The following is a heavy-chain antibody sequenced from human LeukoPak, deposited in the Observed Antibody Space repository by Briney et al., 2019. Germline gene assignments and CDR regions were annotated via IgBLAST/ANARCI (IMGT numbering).Heavy chain of an antibody. CDR3: ARGPPRPTYYYDSSGPNWFDP. Sequence: PGGSLRLSCAASGFTFSSYWMHWVRQAPGKGLVWVSRINSDGSSTSYADSVKGRFTISRDNAKNTLYLQMNSLRAEDTAVYYCARGPPRPTYYYDSSGPNWFDPWGQGTLVTVSS. CDR2: INSDGSST. J-gene: IGHJ5*02. V-gene: IGHV3-74*01. D-gene: IGHD3-22*01. CDR1: GFTFSSYW.